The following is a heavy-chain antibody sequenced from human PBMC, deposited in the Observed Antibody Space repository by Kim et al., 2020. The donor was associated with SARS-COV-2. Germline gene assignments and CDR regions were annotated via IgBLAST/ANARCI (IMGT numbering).Heavy chain of an antibody. CDR2: ISWNSGSI. V-gene: IGHV3-9*01. J-gene: IGHJ6*02. Sequence: SLRLSCAASGFTFDDYAMHWVRQAPGKGLEWVSGISWNSGSIGYADSVKGRFTISRDNAKNSLYLQMNSLRAEDTALYYCAKIRWDFTDYGMDVWGQGTT. CDR3: AKIRWDFTDYGMDV. D-gene: IGHD2-8*02. CDR1: GFTFDDYA.